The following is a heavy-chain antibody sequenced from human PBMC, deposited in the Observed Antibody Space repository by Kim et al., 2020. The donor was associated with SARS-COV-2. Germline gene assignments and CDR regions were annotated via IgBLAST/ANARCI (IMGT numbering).Heavy chain of an antibody. CDR3: ARGGSGYVLY. D-gene: IGHD3-22*01. V-gene: IGHV3-74*01. J-gene: IGHJ4*02. Sequence: GGSLRLSCAASGFTFSGSWVHWIRQVPGKGLVWVSRINGDGSTTNYADSVKGRFTISRDNAKNTLYLQMNSLRAEDTALYYCARGGSGYVLYWGQGTLVTVSS. CDR2: INGDGSTT. CDR1: GFTFSGSW.